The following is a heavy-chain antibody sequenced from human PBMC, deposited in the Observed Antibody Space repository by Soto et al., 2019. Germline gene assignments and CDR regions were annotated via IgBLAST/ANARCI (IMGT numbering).Heavy chain of an antibody. D-gene: IGHD6-13*01. V-gene: IGHV1-69*01. CDR3: ASGASRWYPYFFDS. J-gene: IGHJ4*02. Sequence: QAQVVQSGAEVRKPGSSVKLSCKASEGTFNSYAIAWVRQAPGEGLEWMGGIIPYYNTVNYAQKFQDRVTITADDSTNSVYMALNRLRSDDTAVYFCASGASRWYPYFFDSWAQGTLVNVSS. CDR1: EGTFNSYA. CDR2: IIPYYNTV.